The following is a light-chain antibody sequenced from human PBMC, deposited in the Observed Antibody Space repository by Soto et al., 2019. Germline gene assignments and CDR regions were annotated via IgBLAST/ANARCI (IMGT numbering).Light chain of an antibody. CDR1: QTINNNY. CDR3: LQYSSSPLT. CDR2: GAS. Sequence: EIVLTHSPGTLSLSPGERATLSCRASQTINNNYLAWYQQKPGQGPRLVIYGASSRATGIPYRFSASGSGTDFTLTSSTLEPEDVAGYFCLQYSSSPLTFGQGTKVEI. J-gene: IGKJ1*01. V-gene: IGKV3-20*01.